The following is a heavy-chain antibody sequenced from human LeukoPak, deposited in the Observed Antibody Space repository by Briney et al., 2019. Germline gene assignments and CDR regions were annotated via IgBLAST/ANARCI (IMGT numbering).Heavy chain of an antibody. D-gene: IGHD6-19*01. CDR3: ARTSSGWAPPQPAWYFDL. CDR2: ISSTSSYI. Sequence: PGGSLRLSCAASGFTFSSYTMNWVRQAPGKGQKWVSYISSTSSYINYADSVKGRFTISRDNAKNSLYLQMNSLRAEDTAVYYCARTSSGWAPPQPAWYFDLWGRGTLVTVSS. J-gene: IGHJ2*01. CDR1: GFTFSSYT. V-gene: IGHV3-21*01.